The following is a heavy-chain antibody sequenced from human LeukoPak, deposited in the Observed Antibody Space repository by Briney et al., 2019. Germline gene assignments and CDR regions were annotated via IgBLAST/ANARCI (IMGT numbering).Heavy chain of an antibody. CDR2: IGSKTYGRTT. D-gene: IGHD3-22*01. J-gene: IGHJ4*02. CDR3: THGSSGYAYSFDY. V-gene: IGHV3-49*04. Sequence: GGSLRLSCTASGFTFGDYALTWVRQAPGKGLEWVGFIGSKTYGRTTDYAASVKGRFTISRDDSKSIAYLQMNSLKAEDTAVYYCTHGSSGYAYSFDYWGQGTLVTVSS. CDR1: GFTFGDYA.